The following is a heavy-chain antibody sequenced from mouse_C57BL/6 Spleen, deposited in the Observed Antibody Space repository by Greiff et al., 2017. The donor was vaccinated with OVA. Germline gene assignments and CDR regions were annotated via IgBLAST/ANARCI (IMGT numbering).Heavy chain of an antibody. CDR1: GFTFTDYY. Sequence: EVKVEESGGGLVQPGGSLSLSCAASGFTFTDYYMSWVRQPPGKALEWLGFIRNKANGYTTEYSASVKGRFTISRDNSQSILYLQMNALRAEDSATYYGARYNYYGSSRYAMDYWGQGTSVTVSS. CDR2: IRNKANGYTT. V-gene: IGHV7-3*01. D-gene: IGHD1-1*01. CDR3: ARYNYYGSSRYAMDY. J-gene: IGHJ4*01.